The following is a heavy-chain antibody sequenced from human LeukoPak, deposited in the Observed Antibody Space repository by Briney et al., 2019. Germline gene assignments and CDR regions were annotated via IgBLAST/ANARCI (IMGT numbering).Heavy chain of an antibody. D-gene: IGHD2-15*01. CDR3: AREVVVAGFDP. V-gene: IGHV4-59*01. CDR1: GGSISSYY. Sequence: SETLSLTCTVSGGSISSYYWSWIRQPPGKGLEWIGYIYYSGSTNYNPSRKSRVTISVDTSKNQFSLKLSSVTAADTAVYYCAREVVVAGFDPWGQGTLVTVSS. J-gene: IGHJ5*02. CDR2: IYYSGST.